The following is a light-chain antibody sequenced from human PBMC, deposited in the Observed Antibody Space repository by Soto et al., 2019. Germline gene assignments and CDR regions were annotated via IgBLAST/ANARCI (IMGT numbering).Light chain of an antibody. CDR2: EAS. J-gene: IGLJ1*01. V-gene: IGLV2-18*01. CDR3: SLYTSENTYV. Sequence: QSALTQPPSVSGSPGQSVTISCTGTSTDFVSYNRVSWYQQPPGTAPKLIIYEASNRPSGVPDRFSGSRSGNTASLTISGLQAADEADYYCSLYTSENTYVFGDGKKVNV. CDR1: STDFVSYNR.